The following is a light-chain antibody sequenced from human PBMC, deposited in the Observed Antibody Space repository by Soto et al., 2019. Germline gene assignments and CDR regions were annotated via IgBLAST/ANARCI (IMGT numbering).Light chain of an antibody. CDR1: PTIGRW. V-gene: IGKV1-5*01. CDR2: DAS. Sequence: IQMTQSSYTLSPSVGDRFTITCRSSPTIGRWSACYQQKPGKAPKLLIYDASSLESGLPSRFSGRGSGTEFGLTISSLQPDDSATYRCQQYNTYPPERTFGQGTKVDNK. CDR3: QQYNTYPPERT. J-gene: IGKJ1*01.